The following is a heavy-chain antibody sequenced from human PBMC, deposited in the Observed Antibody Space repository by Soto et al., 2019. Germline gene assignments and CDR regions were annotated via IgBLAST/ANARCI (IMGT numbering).Heavy chain of an antibody. V-gene: IGHV1-2*04. D-gene: IGHD2-8*01. Sequence: QVQLVQSGAEVKKPGASVKVSCKASGYSFTDYHIHWVRQAPGQGLEWLGRINPKSGGTSTAQKFQGWVTMTTGTSISTASMELTSLTSDDTAIYYCARGDSTDCSNGVCSFFYNHDMDVWGQGTTVTVSS. CDR1: GYSFTDYH. CDR3: ARGDSTDCSNGVCSFFYNHDMDV. CDR2: INPKSGGT. J-gene: IGHJ6*02.